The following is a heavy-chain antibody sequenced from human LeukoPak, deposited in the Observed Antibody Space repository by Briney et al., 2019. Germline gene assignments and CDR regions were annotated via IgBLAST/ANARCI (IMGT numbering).Heavy chain of an antibody. J-gene: IGHJ4*02. D-gene: IGHD6-19*01. Sequence: PGGSLRLSCVASGFTFNNYAMHWVRQAPGKGLEWVAVISYDGSNKYYADSVKGRSTISRDNSKNTLYLQMNSLRAEDTAVYYCARAHRPLRWLAQEKGYYFDYWGQGTLVTVSS. CDR1: GFTFNNYA. V-gene: IGHV3-30-3*01. CDR2: ISYDGSNK. CDR3: ARAHRPLRWLAQEKGYYFDY.